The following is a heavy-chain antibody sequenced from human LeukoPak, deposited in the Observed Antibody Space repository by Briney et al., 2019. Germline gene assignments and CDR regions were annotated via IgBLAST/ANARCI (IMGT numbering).Heavy chain of an antibody. CDR3: ARGGARYLDN. V-gene: IGHV3-7*01. CDR1: GFDFTSYT. D-gene: IGHD3-9*01. J-gene: IGHJ4*02. Sequence: GGSLRLSWVAAGFDFTSYTMSWVRQAPGKGLEWVAKMKEDGSDIYYADSVKGRFTICRDNAKNSLCLQMSSLTVEDTAVYYCARGGARYLDNWGQGTLVTVSS. CDR2: MKEDGSDI.